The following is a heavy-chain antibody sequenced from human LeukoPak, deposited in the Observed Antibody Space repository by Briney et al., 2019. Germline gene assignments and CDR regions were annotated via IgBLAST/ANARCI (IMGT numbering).Heavy chain of an antibody. CDR3: AKGYYGGSATHFDS. Sequence: GGPLRLSCAASGFTFSTFAMSWVRQAPGKGLERVSVMSSGGGSGTYYADSVKGRFTISRDNSKNTLYLQMNSLRAEDTALYYCAKGYYGGSATHFDSWGQGTLVTVSS. D-gene: IGHD4-23*01. CDR1: GFTFSTFA. CDR2: MSSGGGSGT. J-gene: IGHJ4*02. V-gene: IGHV3-23*01.